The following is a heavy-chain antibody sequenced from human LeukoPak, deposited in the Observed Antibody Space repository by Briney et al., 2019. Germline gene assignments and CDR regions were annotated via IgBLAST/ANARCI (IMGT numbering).Heavy chain of an antibody. CDR3: ARDSELEHYYYYMDV. V-gene: IGHV1-69*06. CDR1: GGTFSSYA. D-gene: IGHD1-1*01. CDR2: IIPIFGTA. J-gene: IGHJ6*03. Sequence: GSSVKVSCKASGGTFSSYAISWVRQAPGQGLEWMGGIIPIFGTANYAQKFQGRVTITADKSTSTAHMELSSLRSEDTAVYYCARDSELEHYYYYMDVWGKGTTVTASS.